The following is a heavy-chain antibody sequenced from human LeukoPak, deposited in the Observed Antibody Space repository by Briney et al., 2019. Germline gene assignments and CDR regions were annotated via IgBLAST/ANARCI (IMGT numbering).Heavy chain of an antibody. CDR3: ARVVDWFDP. CDR2: ISRSSNYK. V-gene: IGHV3-21*04. CDR1: GFTFSSYS. Sequence: GGSLRLSCAASGFTFSSYSMNWVRQAPGKGLEWVSPISRSSNYKYYADSVKGRFTISRDNAKNTVYLQMNSLRVEDTAVYYCARVVDWFDPWGQGTLVTVS. J-gene: IGHJ5*02.